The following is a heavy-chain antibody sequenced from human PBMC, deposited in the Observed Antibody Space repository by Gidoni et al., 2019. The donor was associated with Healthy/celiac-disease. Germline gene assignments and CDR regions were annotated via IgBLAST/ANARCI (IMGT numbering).Heavy chain of an antibody. Sequence: QVQLVQSGAEVKKPGASVKVSCKASGYTFTSYGISWVRQAPGQGLEWMGWISAYNGNTNYAQKLQDRVTMTTDTSTSTAYMELRSLRSDDTAVYYCARDSVLAAAGTFYYYGMDVWGQGTTVTVSS. J-gene: IGHJ6*02. CDR3: ARDSVLAAAGTFYYYGMDV. D-gene: IGHD6-13*01. V-gene: IGHV1-18*01. CDR2: ISAYNGNT. CDR1: GYTFTSYG.